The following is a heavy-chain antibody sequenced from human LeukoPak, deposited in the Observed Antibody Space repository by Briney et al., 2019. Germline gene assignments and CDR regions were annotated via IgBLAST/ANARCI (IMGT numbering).Heavy chain of an antibody. J-gene: IGHJ4*02. D-gene: IGHD5-24*01. Sequence: SETLSLTCTVSGGSISDYYWSWIRQPPGKGLEWIAYISYSGHTDYNPSLKSRVTISVDTSKDQFYLNLNSVTPGDTAMYYCTRDRLDGYNYVDLWGQGTMVTVSS. CDR3: TRDRLDGYNYVDL. CDR1: GGSISDYY. CDR2: ISYSGHT. V-gene: IGHV4-59*01.